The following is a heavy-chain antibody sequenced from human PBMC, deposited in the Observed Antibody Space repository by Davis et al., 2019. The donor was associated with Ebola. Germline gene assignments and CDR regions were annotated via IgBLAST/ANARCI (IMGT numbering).Heavy chain of an antibody. J-gene: IGHJ4*02. V-gene: IGHV3-7*01. CDR2: INQDGSGT. Sequence: PGGSLRLSCAASGFPFSSYWMQWVRQAPGKGLEWVANINQDGSGTYYVDSVKGRFIISRDNAKNSLYLHIYSLTAEDTAVYYCAREDQYNTFDYWGQGTLVTVSS. CDR3: AREDQYNTFDY. CDR1: GFPFSSYW. D-gene: IGHD1-1*01.